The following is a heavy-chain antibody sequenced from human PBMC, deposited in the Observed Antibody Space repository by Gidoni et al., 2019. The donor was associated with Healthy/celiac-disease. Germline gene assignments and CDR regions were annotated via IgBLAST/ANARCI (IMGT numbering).Heavy chain of an antibody. CDR2: TYHSGST. Sequence: QVQLQESGPGLVEPSGTRSLTCAGSGGSISSSNWWSWVRQPPGKGLEGIGETYHSGSTTYNPSLKRRVTISVDKSKNQFSLKLSSVTAADTAVYYCARRGRAGTHEPFDYWGQGTLVTVSS. CDR3: ARRGRAGTHEPFDY. J-gene: IGHJ4*02. CDR1: GGSISSSNW. D-gene: IGHD1-1*01. V-gene: IGHV4-4*02.